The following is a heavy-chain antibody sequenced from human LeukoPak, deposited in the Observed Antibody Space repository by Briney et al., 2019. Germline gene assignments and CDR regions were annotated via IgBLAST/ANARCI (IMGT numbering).Heavy chain of an antibody. J-gene: IGHJ4*02. CDR1: GGSISSYY. D-gene: IGHD6-13*01. V-gene: IGHV4-4*07. CDR2: IYTSGST. CDR3: ARDAAAAGLYYFDY. Sequence: SETLSLTCTVSGGSISSYYWSWIRQPARKGLEWIGRIYTSGSTNYNPSLKSRVTISVDKSKNQFSLKLSSVTAADTAVYYCARDAAAAGLYYFDYWGQGTLVTVSS.